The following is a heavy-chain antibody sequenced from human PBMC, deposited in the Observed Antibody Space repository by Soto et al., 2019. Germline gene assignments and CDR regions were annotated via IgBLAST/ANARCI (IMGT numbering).Heavy chain of an antibody. CDR3: LRGGGDYGDYLDY. J-gene: IGHJ4*02. Sequence: ELQLVESGGGLVQPGGSLRLSCVASGFSFSTYWMHWVRQAPGKGLVWVSRINTVGTTTPYADSVTGRFTISRDNARNILYLQMVSLRAVDTAVYYCLRGGGDYGDYLDYWGQGALVTVSS. CDR2: INTVGTTT. V-gene: IGHV3-74*01. CDR1: GFSFSTYW. D-gene: IGHD4-17*01.